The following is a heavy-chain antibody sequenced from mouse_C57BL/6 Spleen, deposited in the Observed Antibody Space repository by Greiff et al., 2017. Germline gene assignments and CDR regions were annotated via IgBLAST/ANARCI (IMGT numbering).Heavy chain of an antibody. CDR3: TRVPITTVVAKYFDV. D-gene: IGHD1-1*01. J-gene: IGHJ1*03. CDR1: GFTFSSYA. Sequence: EVKLMESGEGLVKPGGSLKLSCAASGFTFSSYAMSWVRQTPEKRLEWVAYISSGGDYIYYADTVKGRFTISRDNARNTLYLQMSSLKSEDTAMYYCTRVPITTVVAKYFDVWGTGTTVTVSS. CDR2: ISSGGDYI. V-gene: IGHV5-9-1*02.